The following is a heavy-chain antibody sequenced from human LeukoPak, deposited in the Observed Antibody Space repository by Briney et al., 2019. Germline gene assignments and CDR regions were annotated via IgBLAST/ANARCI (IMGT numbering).Heavy chain of an antibody. CDR3: ARAKDTAMVTLDY. Sequence: PVKVSCKASGGTFSSYAISWVRQAPGQGLEWMGGIIPIFGTANYAQKFQGRVTITADESTSTAYMELSSLRSEDTAVYYCARAKDTAMVTLDYWGQGTLVTVSS. D-gene: IGHD5-18*01. J-gene: IGHJ4*02. CDR2: IIPIFGTA. V-gene: IGHV1-69*13. CDR1: GGTFSSYA.